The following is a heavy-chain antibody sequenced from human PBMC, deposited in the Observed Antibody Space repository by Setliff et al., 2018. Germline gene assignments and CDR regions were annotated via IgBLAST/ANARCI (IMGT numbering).Heavy chain of an antibody. D-gene: IGHD1-26*01. CDR2: IIPIFGTA. V-gene: IGHV1-69*13. J-gene: IGHJ4*02. CDR3: ARVSRTIVAARGFDY. Sequence: ASVKVSCKASGGTFINYAISWVRQAPGQGLEWMGGIIPIFGTANYAQKFQGRVTITADESTSTAYMELNSLRSEDTAVYYCARVSRTIVAARGFDYWGQGTLVTVSS. CDR1: GGTFINYA.